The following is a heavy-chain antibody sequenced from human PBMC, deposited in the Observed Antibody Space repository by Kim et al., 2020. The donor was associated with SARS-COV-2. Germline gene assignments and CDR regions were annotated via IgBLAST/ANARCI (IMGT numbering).Heavy chain of an antibody. CDR3: ARDNLGGRHYGDYAY. CDR2: IYYSGST. V-gene: IGHV4-39*07. J-gene: IGHJ4*02. D-gene: IGHD4-17*01. Sequence: SETLSLTCTVSGGSISSSSYYWGWIRQPPGKGLEWIGSIYYSGSTYYNPSLKSRVTISVDTSKNQFSLKLSSVTAADTAVYYCARDNLGGRHYGDYAYWGQGTLVTVSS. CDR1: GGSISSSSYY.